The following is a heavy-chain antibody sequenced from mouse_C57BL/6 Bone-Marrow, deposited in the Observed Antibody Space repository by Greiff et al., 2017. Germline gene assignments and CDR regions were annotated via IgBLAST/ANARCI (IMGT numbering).Heavy chain of an antibody. CDR3: ARGTEGDY. CDR1: GYAFSSSW. Sequence: QVQLQQSGPELVKPGASVKISCKASGYAFSSSWMNWVKQRPGKGLEWIGRIYPGDGDTNYNGKFKGKATLTADKSSSTAYMQLSSLTSEDSAVYFCARGTEGDYWGQGTTLTVSS. J-gene: IGHJ2*01. D-gene: IGHD3-3*01. CDR2: IYPGDGDT. V-gene: IGHV1-82*01.